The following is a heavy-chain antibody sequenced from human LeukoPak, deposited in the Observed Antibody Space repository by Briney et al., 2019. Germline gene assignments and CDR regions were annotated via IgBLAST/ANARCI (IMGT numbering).Heavy chain of an antibody. Sequence: PSETQSLTCTVSGGSISSSSYYWGWIRQPPGKGLEWIGSIYYSGSTYYNPSPKSRVTMSVDTSKNQFSLKLSSVTAADTAVYYCARDGGYSYGYSDYWGQGTLVTVSS. CDR2: IYYSGST. CDR1: GGSISSSSYY. V-gene: IGHV4-39*07. CDR3: ARDGGYSYGYSDY. D-gene: IGHD5-18*01. J-gene: IGHJ4*02.